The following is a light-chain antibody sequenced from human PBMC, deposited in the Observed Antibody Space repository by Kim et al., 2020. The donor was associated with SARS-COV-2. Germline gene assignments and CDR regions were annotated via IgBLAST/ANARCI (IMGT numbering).Light chain of an antibody. J-gene: IGLJ3*02. CDR3: QSYDGNTPWV. CDR1: SGSIASNY. Sequence: NFMLTQPHSVSESPGKTVTISCTRSSGSIASNYVQWYRQRPGSSPITVIFVDNQRPYGVPDRFSGSIAASSNSASLTISGLTTEDEADYYCQSYDGNTPWVFGGGTRLTVL. V-gene: IGLV6-57*01. CDR2: VDN.